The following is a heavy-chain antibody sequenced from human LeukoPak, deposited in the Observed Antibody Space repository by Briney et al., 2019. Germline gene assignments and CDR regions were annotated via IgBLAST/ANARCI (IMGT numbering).Heavy chain of an antibody. CDR1: GFTFSSYA. D-gene: IGHD6-19*01. V-gene: IGHV3-23*01. CDR2: ISGSGGST. Sequence: GGSLRLSCAASGFTFSSYAMSWVRQAPGKGLEWVSAISGSGGSTYYADSVKGRFTISRDNSKNTLYLQMNSLRAEDTAVYYCAKGPTRPIAVAGTFDCWGQGTLVTVSS. J-gene: IGHJ4*02. CDR3: AKGPTRPIAVAGTFDC.